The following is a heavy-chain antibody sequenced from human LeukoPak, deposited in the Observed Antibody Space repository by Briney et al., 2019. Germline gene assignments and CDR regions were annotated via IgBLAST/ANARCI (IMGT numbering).Heavy chain of an antibody. CDR2: ISSSSSYI. Sequence: GGSLRLSCAASGFTFSSYSMNWVRQAPGKGLEWVSSISSSSSYIYYADSVKGRFTISRDNAKNSLYLQMNSLRAEDTAVYYCASGQAYYYGSGSYRYWGQGTLVTVSS. CDR1: GFTFSSYS. V-gene: IGHV3-21*01. D-gene: IGHD3-10*01. J-gene: IGHJ4*02. CDR3: ASGQAYYYGSGSYRY.